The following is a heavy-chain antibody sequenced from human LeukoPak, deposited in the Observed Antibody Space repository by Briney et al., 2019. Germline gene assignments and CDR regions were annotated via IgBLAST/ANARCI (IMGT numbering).Heavy chain of an antibody. CDR2: ISCSVGST. Sequence: GQSLRLSCAPSGFTFTSYAMSWVRQAPRKWLEWVSSISCSVGSTYYANSVKGPFTISRDNSKNTMYLQMNSLRGEDTAVYYCAKTAYGDYVPLDPWGQGTLVTVSS. D-gene: IGHD4-17*01. J-gene: IGHJ5*02. CDR1: GFTFTSYA. CDR3: AKTAYGDYVPLDP. V-gene: IGHV3-23*01.